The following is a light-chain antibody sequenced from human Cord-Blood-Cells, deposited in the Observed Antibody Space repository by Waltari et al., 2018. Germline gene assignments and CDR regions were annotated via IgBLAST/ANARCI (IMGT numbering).Light chain of an antibody. V-gene: IGKV1-39*01. CDR1: QSISSY. Sequence: DIQMTQSPSSLSASVGDGVTITCRASQSISSYLNWYQQKPGKDPKLLIYAESSLQSGVPSRFSGSGSGTDFTLTISSLQPEDFATYYCQQSYSTPWTFGQGTKVEIK. CDR3: QQSYSTPWT. J-gene: IGKJ1*01. CDR2: AES.